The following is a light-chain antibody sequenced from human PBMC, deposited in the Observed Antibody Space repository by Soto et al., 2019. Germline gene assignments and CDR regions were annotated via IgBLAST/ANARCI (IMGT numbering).Light chain of an antibody. CDR1: QSIGRN. CDR3: QQSYSTPPT. Sequence: DVHMTQSAASLSASVGDRVTISCGARQSIGRNLNWYQQKPGKAPTLLIFTSSSLQSGVPSRFSGSGSGTDFILTISSLPPEDFETYYCQQSYSTPPTFGQGTKVDIK. J-gene: IGKJ1*01. V-gene: IGKV1-39*01. CDR2: TSS.